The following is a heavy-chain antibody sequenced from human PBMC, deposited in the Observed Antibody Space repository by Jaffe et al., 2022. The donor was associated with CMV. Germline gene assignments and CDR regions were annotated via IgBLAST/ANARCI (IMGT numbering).Heavy chain of an antibody. V-gene: IGHV4-59*01. Sequence: QVQLQESGPGLVKPSETLSLTCTVSGGSISSYYWSWIRQPPGKGLEWIGYIYYSGSTNYNPSLKSRVTISVDTSKNQFSLKLSSVTAADTAVYYCARVQYQLLRGFYGMDVWGQGTTVTVSS. D-gene: IGHD2-2*01. CDR3: ARVQYQLLRGFYGMDV. CDR1: GGSISSYY. CDR2: IYYSGST. J-gene: IGHJ6*02.